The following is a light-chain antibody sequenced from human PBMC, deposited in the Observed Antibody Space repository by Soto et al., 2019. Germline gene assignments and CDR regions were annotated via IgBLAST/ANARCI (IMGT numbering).Light chain of an antibody. CDR2: EVR. J-gene: IGLJ1*01. CDR1: SSDVGGYNY. Sequence: QSALTQPASVSGSPGQSITISCTGTSSDVGGYNYVSWYQQHPGKAPKLMIYEVRYRPSGVYDRFSASKSGNTASLTISGLQAEDEADCYCSSYASGDTLRVFGTGTKLTVL. V-gene: IGLV2-14*01. CDR3: SSYASGDTLRV.